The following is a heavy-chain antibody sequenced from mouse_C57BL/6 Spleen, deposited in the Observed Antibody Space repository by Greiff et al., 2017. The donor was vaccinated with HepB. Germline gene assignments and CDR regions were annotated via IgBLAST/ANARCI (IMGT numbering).Heavy chain of an antibody. D-gene: IGHD1-1*01. J-gene: IGHJ2*01. CDR3: ARLHYCGSSRYYFDY. V-gene: IGHV1-82*01. Sequence: QVQLQQSGPELVKPGASVKISCKASGYAFSSSWMNWVKQRPGKGLEWIGRIYPGDGDTNYNGKYKGKATLTADKSSSTAYMQLSSLTSEDSAVYFAARLHYCGSSRYYFDYWGQGTTLTVSS. CDR2: IYPGDGDT. CDR1: GYAFSSSW.